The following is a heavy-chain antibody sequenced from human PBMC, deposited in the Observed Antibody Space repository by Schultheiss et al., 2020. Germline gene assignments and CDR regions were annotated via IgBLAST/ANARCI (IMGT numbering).Heavy chain of an antibody. Sequence: GGSLRLSCAASGFTFSNYAMTWVRQAPGKGLEWVSIISGSGGGTNYADSVKGRFTISRDNSQNTLYMQMNSLRAEDTAVYYCAKGLGGTTPDYWGQGTLVTVSS. CDR3: AKGLGGTTPDY. D-gene: IGHD1-26*01. CDR1: GFTFSNYA. V-gene: IGHV3-23*01. CDR2: ISGSGGGT. J-gene: IGHJ4*02.